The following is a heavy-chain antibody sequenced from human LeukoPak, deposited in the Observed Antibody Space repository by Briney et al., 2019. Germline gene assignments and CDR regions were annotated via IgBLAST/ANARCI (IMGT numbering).Heavy chain of an antibody. Sequence: PGGSLRLSCAASGFTFSSYAMSWVRQAPGKGLEWVSAISGSGGSTYYADSVKGRFTISRDNSKNTLYLQMNSLRAEDTAVYYCAKVANRQARNTYGSGSYYNDYWGQGTLVTVSS. CDR3: AKVANRQARNTYGSGSYYNDY. CDR1: GFTFSSYA. J-gene: IGHJ4*02. V-gene: IGHV3-23*01. D-gene: IGHD3-10*01. CDR2: ISGSGGST.